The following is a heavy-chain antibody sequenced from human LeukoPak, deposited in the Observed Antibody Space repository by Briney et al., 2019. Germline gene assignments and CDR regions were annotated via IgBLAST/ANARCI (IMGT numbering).Heavy chain of an antibody. J-gene: IGHJ5*02. Sequence: PGGSLRLSCAASGFTFRSYAMSWVRQAPGKGVGWVSAISGNGGRTYYADSVKGRFTISRDNSRNTLFLQMNSLRAEDTAVYYCAKVAQMDTILGKFDNWGQGTLVTVSS. CDR2: ISGNGGRT. CDR1: GFTFRSYA. D-gene: IGHD5-24*01. V-gene: IGHV3-23*01. CDR3: AKVAQMDTILGKFDN.